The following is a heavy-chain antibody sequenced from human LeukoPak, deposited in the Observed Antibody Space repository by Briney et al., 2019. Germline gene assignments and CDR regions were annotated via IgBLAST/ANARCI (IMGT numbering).Heavy chain of an antibody. D-gene: IGHD3-3*01. J-gene: IGHJ4*02. V-gene: IGHV4-4*02. CDR1: GGSISSSHW. Sequence: PWGTLSLTCAVSGGSISSSHWWSWVRQPPGKGLEWTGEISNSRRTNFNPSLKSRVTISVDKSKNQFSLKLTSVTAADTALYYCTRVEGFRYFDYWGQGTLVTVSS. CDR3: TRVEGFRYFDY. CDR2: ISNSRRT.